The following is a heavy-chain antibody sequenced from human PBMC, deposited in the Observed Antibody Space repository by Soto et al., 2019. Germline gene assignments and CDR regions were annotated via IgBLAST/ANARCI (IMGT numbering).Heavy chain of an antibody. J-gene: IGHJ4*02. CDR1: GFSLSTSGVG. CDR2: IYLDDDK. V-gene: IGHV2-5*02. Sequence: SGPTLVNPTQTLTLTCTFSGFSLSTSGVGVGWIRQPPGKALEWLALIYLDDDKRYIPSLKSRLTINKDISKNQVVLTMTNMHPVHTATYSCARLYSSSWVFEYWGQGTLVTVSS. D-gene: IGHD6-13*01. CDR3: ARLYSSSWVFEY.